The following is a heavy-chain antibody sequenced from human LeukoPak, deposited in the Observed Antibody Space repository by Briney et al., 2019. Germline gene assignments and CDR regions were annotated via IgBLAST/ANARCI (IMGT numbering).Heavy chain of an antibody. J-gene: IGHJ1*01. CDR1: GFTFSSYS. D-gene: IGHD2-8*01. Sequence: GGSLRLSCAASGFTFSSYSMNWLRQAPGKGLEWVSSISSSSSYIYYADSVKGRFTISRDNAKNSLYLQMNSLRAEDTAVYYCARDSNPMLKYFQHWGQGTLVTVSS. V-gene: IGHV3-21*01. CDR2: ISSSSSYI. CDR3: ARDSNPMLKYFQH.